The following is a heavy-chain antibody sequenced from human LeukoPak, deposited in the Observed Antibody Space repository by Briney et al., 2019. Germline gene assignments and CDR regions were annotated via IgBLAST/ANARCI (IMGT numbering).Heavy chain of an antibody. CDR1: GFTFSSYG. D-gene: IGHD5-24*01. CDR2: ISYDGSSE. Sequence: GRSLRLSCAASGFTFSSYGMHWVRQAPGKGLEWVAVISYDGSSEYYADSVQGRFTVARDNSKNTMYLQMNSLRAEDTAVCYCAKDFRDGYNHPSYYFDSWGQGTLVTVSS. J-gene: IGHJ4*02. CDR3: AKDFRDGYNHPSYYFDS. V-gene: IGHV3-30*18.